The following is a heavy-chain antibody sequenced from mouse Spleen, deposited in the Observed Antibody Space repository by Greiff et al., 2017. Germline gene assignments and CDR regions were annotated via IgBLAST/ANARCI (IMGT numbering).Heavy chain of an antibody. CDR2: INPYNGAT. Sequence: EVQLQQSGPELVKPGASVKISCKASGYSFTGYYMHWVKQSHVKSLEWIGRINPYNGATSYNQNFKDKASLTVDKSSSTAYMELHSLTSEDSAVYYCARPHQFIYYGDWYFDVWGAGTTVTVSS. CDR3: ARPHQFIYYGDWYFDV. J-gene: IGHJ1*01. CDR1: GYSFTGYY. D-gene: IGHD1-1*01. V-gene: IGHV1-31*01.